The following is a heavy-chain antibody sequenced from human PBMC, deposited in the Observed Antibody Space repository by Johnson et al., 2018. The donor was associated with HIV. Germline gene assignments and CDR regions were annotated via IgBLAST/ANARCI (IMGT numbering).Heavy chain of an antibody. CDR1: GFTFSDYY. Sequence: VQLMESGGGLVKPGGSLRLSCAASGFTFSDYYMSWIRQAPGKGLEWVSHISSSGRSTYYADSVKGRFTISRDNAKNSLYLQMNSLRAEDTAVYYCARYGVSSGYYEEHDAFDIWGQGTMVTVSS. CDR3: ARYGVSSGYYEEHDAFDI. D-gene: IGHD3-22*01. J-gene: IGHJ3*02. V-gene: IGHV3-11*04. CDR2: ISSSGRST.